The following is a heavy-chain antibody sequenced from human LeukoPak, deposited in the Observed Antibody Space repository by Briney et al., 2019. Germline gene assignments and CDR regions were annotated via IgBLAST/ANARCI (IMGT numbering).Heavy chain of an antibody. D-gene: IGHD3-3*01. V-gene: IGHV3-73*01. CDR3: TIRITIFGVVVDY. Sequence: PGGSLRLSCAASGFTFSGSAMHWVRQASGKGLEWVGRIRSRTNSYATAYAAQLKGRFTISRNDSKNTAYLQMNSLKTEDTAVYYCTIRITIFGVVVDYWGQGTLVTVSS. CDR2: IRSRTNSYAT. CDR1: GFTFSGSA. J-gene: IGHJ4*02.